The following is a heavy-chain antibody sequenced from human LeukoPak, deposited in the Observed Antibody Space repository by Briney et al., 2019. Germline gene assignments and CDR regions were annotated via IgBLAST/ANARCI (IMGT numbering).Heavy chain of an antibody. J-gene: IGHJ6*02. CDR1: GFTFSSYG. D-gene: IGHD3-10*02. CDR2: ISYDGSNK. V-gene: IGHV3-30*03. CDR3: ARHVGGDWSTVISPYGMDV. Sequence: QPGRSLRLSCAASGFTFSSYGMHWVRQAPGKGLEWVAVISYDGSNKYYADSVKGRFTISRDNSKNTLYPQMNSLRAEDTAVYYCARHVGGDWSTVISPYGMDVWGQGTTVTVSS.